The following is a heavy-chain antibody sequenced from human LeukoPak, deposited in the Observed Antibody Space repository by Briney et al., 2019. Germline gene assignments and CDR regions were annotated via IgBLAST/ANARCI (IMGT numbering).Heavy chain of an antibody. CDR3: AKGLAGGVFGPADS. CDR1: GFTLSDYG. Sequence: ERSLRLSCAAAGFTLSDYGMHWVRQAPGKGLEWVATIWYDGSNKYYADSVKGRFIISRNNSKNTLDLQMNSLRGEDTAVYFCAKGLAGGVFGPADSWGQGSLVTVSS. J-gene: IGHJ5*01. V-gene: IGHV3-33*06. CDR2: IWYDGSNK. D-gene: IGHD3/OR15-3a*01.